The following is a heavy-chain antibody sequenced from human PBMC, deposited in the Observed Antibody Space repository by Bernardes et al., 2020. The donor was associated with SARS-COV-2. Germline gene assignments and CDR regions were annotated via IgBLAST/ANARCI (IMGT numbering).Heavy chain of an antibody. CDR3: ARGHVTYYDFWSGYRPYYFDY. D-gene: IGHD3-3*01. J-gene: IGHJ4*02. V-gene: IGHV4-61*10. CDR1: GGSISSGSYY. CDR2: IFVSGST. Sequence: SETLSLTCTVSGGSISSGSYYWSWIRQPAGKGLEWIGRIFVSGSTNYNPSLKSRVTISLDMPRNQFSLKLSSVTAADTAVYYCARGHVTYYDFWSGYRPYYFDYWGQGTLVTVSS.